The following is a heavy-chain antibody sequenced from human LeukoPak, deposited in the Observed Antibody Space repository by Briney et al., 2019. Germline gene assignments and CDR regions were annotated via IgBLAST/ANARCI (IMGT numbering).Heavy chain of an antibody. Sequence: GGSLRLSCAASGFTVSSYYMSWVRQAPGKGLEWVSVIYSSGSTNYADSVKGRFTISRDNAKNTLYLQMNSLRVEDTAVYYCARGPIVVGTYYYMDVWGKGTTVTVSS. J-gene: IGHJ6*03. CDR2: IYSSGST. V-gene: IGHV3-53*01. D-gene: IGHD2-2*01. CDR3: ARGPIVVGTYYYMDV. CDR1: GFTVSSYY.